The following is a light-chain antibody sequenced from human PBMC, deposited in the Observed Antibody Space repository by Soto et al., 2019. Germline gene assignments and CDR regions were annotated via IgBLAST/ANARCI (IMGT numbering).Light chain of an antibody. CDR2: WAS. Sequence: DIVMTQSPDSLAVSLGERATINCKSSQSVLYSSHNKNYLAWYQQKPGQPPKLLIYWASTRESGVPDRFSGSGSGTDFTLTISRLQAEEVAVYYCQQYYSTPVTFGGGTKVEIK. J-gene: IGKJ4*01. CDR3: QQYYSTPVT. CDR1: QSVLYSSHNKNY. V-gene: IGKV4-1*01.